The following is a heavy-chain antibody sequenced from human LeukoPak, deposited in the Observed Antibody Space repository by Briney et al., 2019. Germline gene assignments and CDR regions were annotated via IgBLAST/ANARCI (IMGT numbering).Heavy chain of an antibody. CDR2: ISADSATT. CDR1: GFNFGSYS. J-gene: IGHJ4*02. D-gene: IGHD3-10*01. CDR3: ARKSASGNYPLDY. Sequence: HPGQSLRLSCAASGFNFGSYSMTWVRQAPGKGLEWVSVISADSATTFYADSVKGRFTISRDNAKNTVFLQMSSLRAEDTALYYCARKSASGNYPLDYWGQGTLVTVSS. V-gene: IGHV3-23*01.